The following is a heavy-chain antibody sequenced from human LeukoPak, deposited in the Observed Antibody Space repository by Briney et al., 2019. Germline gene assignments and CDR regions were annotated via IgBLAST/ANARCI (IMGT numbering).Heavy chain of an antibody. Sequence: SETLSLTCTVSGGSVNCGSYFWSWIRQPPGKGLEWIGYIQNSARTHYNPSLESRVTISVDSSKDQFSLRLSSVTAADTAVYYCATDYSNFYGMDVWGQGTTVTVSS. V-gene: IGHV4-61*01. CDR3: ATDYSNFYGMDV. D-gene: IGHD4-11*01. CDR2: IQNSART. J-gene: IGHJ6*02. CDR1: GGSVNCGSYF.